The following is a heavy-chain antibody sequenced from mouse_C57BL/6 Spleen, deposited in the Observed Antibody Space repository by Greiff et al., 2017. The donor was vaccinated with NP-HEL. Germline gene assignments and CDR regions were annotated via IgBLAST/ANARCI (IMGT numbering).Heavy chain of an antibody. CDR2: IRSKSNNYAT. Sequence: EVNLVESGGGLVQPKGSLKLSCAASGFSFNTYAMNWVRPAPGKGLEWVARIRSKSNNYATYYADSVKDRFTISRDDSESMLYLQMNNLKTEDTAMYYCVGELYYAMDYWGQGTSVTVSS. CDR3: VGELYYAMDY. J-gene: IGHJ4*01. CDR1: GFSFNTYA. V-gene: IGHV10-1*01.